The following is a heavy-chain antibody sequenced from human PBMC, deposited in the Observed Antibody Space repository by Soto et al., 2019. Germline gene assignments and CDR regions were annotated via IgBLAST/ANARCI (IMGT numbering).Heavy chain of an antibody. V-gene: IGHV3-23*01. J-gene: IGHJ5*01. D-gene: IGHD3-10*01. CDR1: GFTFSTYD. CDR3: AKRNLYGSGTHDS. CDR2: ISGSGGKT. Sequence: EVQLLESGGGLVQPGGSLRLSCAASGFTFSTYDMSWVRQAPGKGLEWVSGISGSGGKTEYADSVKGRFTISRDNSKNTLYLQMNSLRAEDTAVYYCAKRNLYGSGTHDSWGQGTLVTVSS.